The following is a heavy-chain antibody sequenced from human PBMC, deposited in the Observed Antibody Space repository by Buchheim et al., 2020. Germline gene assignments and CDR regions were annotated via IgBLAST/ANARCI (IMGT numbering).Heavy chain of an antibody. Sequence: VQLLESGGGLVQPGGSLRLSCAASGFTFSTYVMSWVRQTPGKGLQWVAVISFDGSNQYYVDSVKGRFTISRDNSENSLYLQMNSLRREDTAMYYCATKRGYSYGDDAFDVWGQGT. CDR2: ISFDGSNQ. CDR3: ATKRGYSYGDDAFDV. D-gene: IGHD5-18*01. J-gene: IGHJ3*01. V-gene: IGHV3-30*03. CDR1: GFTFSTYV.